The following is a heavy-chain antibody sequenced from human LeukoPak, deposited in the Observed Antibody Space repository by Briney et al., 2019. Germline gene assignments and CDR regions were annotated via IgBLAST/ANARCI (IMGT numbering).Heavy chain of an antibody. CDR3: AKGTHYYGSGSSIDY. D-gene: IGHD3-10*01. CDR1: GFTFNDYS. CDR2: ISWDGAST. J-gene: IGHJ4*02. V-gene: IGHV3-43D*03. Sequence: GGSLRLSCAATGFTFNDYSMHWVRQPPGKGLEWVSLISWDGASTDYEDSVKGRFSISRDNSKNSLYLQMNSLRTEDTALYYCAKGTHYYGSGSSIDYWGQGTLVTVSS.